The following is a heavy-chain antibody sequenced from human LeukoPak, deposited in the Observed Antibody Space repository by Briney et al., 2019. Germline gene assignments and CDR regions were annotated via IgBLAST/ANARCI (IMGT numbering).Heavy chain of an antibody. CDR1: GGSFSGYY. CDR2: INHSGST. CDR3: ASLGMGSNFGY. D-gene: IGHD1-26*01. Sequence: SETLSLTCAVYGGSFSGYYWSWIRQPPGKGLEWIGEINHSGSTNYNPSLKSRVTISVGTSKNQFSLKLSSVTAADTAVYYCASLGMGSNFGYWGQGTLVTVSS. J-gene: IGHJ4*02. V-gene: IGHV4-34*01.